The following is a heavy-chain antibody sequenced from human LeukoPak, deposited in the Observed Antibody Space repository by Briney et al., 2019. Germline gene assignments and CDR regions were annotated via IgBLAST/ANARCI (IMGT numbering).Heavy chain of an antibody. V-gene: IGHV3-64D*06. CDR2: ISGSGNGGSI. J-gene: IGHJ4*02. Sequence: GGSLRLSCSASGFVFSIYTMYWVRQAPGKGPEYVSTISGSGNGGSIYYADSVKGRFTISRDDSKSIVYLQMNGLRSEDTAVYYCVKDFGRIRGTPDSWGQGTLVAVSS. D-gene: IGHD1-1*01. CDR3: VKDFGRIRGTPDS. CDR1: GFVFSIYT.